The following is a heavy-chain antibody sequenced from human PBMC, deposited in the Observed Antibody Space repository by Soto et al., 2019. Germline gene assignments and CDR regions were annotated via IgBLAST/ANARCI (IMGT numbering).Heavy chain of an antibody. Sequence: PGGSLRLSCAASGFIFSGYAMNWVRHVPGKGLQWVSSISGSGGMTYYTDSVKGRFTISRDNSKNTLYLQMNSLRAEDTAIYYCANHRGFLVTQYFFDYWGQGTLVTVSS. D-gene: IGHD2-21*02. CDR1: GFIFSGYA. J-gene: IGHJ4*02. CDR3: ANHRGFLVTQYFFDY. CDR2: ISGSGGMT. V-gene: IGHV3-23*01.